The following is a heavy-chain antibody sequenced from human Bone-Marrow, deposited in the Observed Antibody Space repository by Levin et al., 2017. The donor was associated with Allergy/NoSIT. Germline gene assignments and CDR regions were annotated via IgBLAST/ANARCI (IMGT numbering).Heavy chain of an antibody. V-gene: IGHV3-48*03. Sequence: GGSLRLSCKGSGFIFSSYEMNWVRQAPGKGLEWLSYISVGGSTISYADSVKGRFIISRDNARKSVFLQMHSLRADDTAAYYCAREVPATLAGEGTFDIWGQGTMVTVSS. CDR1: GFIFSSYE. CDR2: ISVGGSTI. CDR3: AREVPATLAGEGTFDI. J-gene: IGHJ3*02.